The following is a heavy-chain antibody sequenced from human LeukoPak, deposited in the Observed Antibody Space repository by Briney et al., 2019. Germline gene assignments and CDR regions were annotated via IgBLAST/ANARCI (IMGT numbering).Heavy chain of an antibody. D-gene: IGHD3-10*02. Sequence: GGSLRLSCAASRFTFSTYWMHWVRQAPGKGLGWVSRINSDGSSTGYADSVKGRFTISRDNAKNSLYLQMNSLRAEDTAVYYCAELGITMIGGVWGKGTTVTISS. CDR3: AELGITMIGGV. J-gene: IGHJ6*04. CDR2: INSDGSST. V-gene: IGHV3-74*01. CDR1: RFTFSTYW.